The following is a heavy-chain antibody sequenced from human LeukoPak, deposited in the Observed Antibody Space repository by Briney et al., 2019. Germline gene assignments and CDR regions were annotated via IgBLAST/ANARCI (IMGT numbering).Heavy chain of an antibody. D-gene: IGHD3-22*01. CDR1: GFTFSSYD. CDR3: ARATYYYDSSGDYYTSYFDY. J-gene: IGHJ4*02. Sequence: GRSLTLSCAASGFTFSSYDMHWVRQAPGKGLEWVADISYDGSNKYYADSVKGRFTTSRDNSKNTLYLQRNSLRAEDTAVYYCARATYYYDSSGDYYTSYFDYWGRGTLGTVSS. V-gene: IGHV3-30-3*01. CDR2: ISYDGSNK.